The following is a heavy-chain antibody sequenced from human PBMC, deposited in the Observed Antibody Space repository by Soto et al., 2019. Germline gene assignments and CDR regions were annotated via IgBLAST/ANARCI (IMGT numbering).Heavy chain of an antibody. J-gene: IGHJ5*02. D-gene: IGHD3-22*01. CDR3: AKDRYYDTPGWFDP. Sequence: GGSLRLSCVGSGFTFRDHAMRWVRQAPGRGLEWASAISANGASIQHADSVKGRFSVSRDNAKNTVYLQMDNLRTEDSAVYYCAKDRYYDTPGWFDPWGQGSRVTVSS. CDR1: GFTFRDHA. V-gene: IGHV3-23*01. CDR2: ISANGASI.